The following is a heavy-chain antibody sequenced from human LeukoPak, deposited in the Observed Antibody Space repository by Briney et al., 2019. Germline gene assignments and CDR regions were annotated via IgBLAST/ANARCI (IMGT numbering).Heavy chain of an antibody. D-gene: IGHD6-13*01. CDR2: ISWNSGSK. CDR3: AKADSSSWYPYNWFDP. V-gene: IGHV3-9*01. CDR1: GSTFDDYA. Sequence: GSSLRPSCAASGSTFDDYAIPWVRQPPGKCLEWVSGISWNSGSKDYADSVKGRFTVARDNAKNSLYLQMNSLRAEDTALYYCAKADSSSWYPYNWFDPWGKGTLVTVSS. J-gene: IGHJ5*02.